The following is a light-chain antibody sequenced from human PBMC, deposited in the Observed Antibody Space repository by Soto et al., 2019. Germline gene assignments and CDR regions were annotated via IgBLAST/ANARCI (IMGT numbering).Light chain of an antibody. J-gene: IGKJ2*01. Sequence: DIQMTQSPSTLSASVGDRVTITCRASQTISSWLAWYQQKPGKAPKLLIFDASILESGVPSRFSGSGSGTDFTLSISRLQPDDFGTYYCQQYNDYSYTFGQGTKLEIK. CDR2: DAS. CDR1: QTISSW. V-gene: IGKV1-5*01. CDR3: QQYNDYSYT.